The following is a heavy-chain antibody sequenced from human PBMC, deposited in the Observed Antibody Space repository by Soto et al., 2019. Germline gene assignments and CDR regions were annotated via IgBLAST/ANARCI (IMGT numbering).Heavy chain of an antibody. Sequence: QITLKKSGPTLVKPTQTLTLTCTFSGFSLSTSGVGVGWIRQPPGKALEWLALIYWDDDKRYRPSLKSRLTITKGTSKNQVVLTMTNMDPADTATYYCAHRAQTRVGVFFDYWGQGTLVTVSS. V-gene: IGHV2-5*02. J-gene: IGHJ4*02. CDR2: IYWDDDK. CDR1: GFSLSTSGVG. CDR3: AHRAQTRVGVFFDY. D-gene: IGHD3-16*01.